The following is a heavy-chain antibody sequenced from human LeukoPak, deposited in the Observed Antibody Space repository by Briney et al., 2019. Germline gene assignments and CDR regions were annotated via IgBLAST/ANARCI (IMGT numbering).Heavy chain of an antibody. V-gene: IGHV4-34*01. CDR2: INHSGST. CDR1: GGSFSGYY. Sequence: SETLSLTCAVYGGSFSGYYWSWIRQPPGKGPEWVGEINHSGSTNYNPSPKRRVTISVDTSKNQFSLKLSSVTAADTAVYYCATKLRITMVRGVNPVDYWGQGTLVTVSS. D-gene: IGHD3-10*01. J-gene: IGHJ4*02. CDR3: ATKLRITMVRGVNPVDY.